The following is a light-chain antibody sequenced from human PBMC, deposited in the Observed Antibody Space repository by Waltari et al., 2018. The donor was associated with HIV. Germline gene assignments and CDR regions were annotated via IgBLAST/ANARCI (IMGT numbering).Light chain of an antibody. CDR2: DAS. V-gene: IGKV3-15*01. CDR1: RDLTTN. CDR3: QQYYTWPYT. Sequence: EMVMTQSPSPLSVSPGETATLSCRASRDLTTNLAWFQQRPGQSPRLLIYDASTRVTGIPGRFSGSGSGTQFTLTIANFQSEDFAVYYCQQYYTWPYTFGRGAKVEI. J-gene: IGKJ2*01.